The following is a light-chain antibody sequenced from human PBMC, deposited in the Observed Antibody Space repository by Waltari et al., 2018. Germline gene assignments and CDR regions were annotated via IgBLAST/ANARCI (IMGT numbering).Light chain of an antibody. CDR2: EDS. V-gene: IGLV1-51*02. CDR1: SSNIGNNE. J-gene: IGLJ7*01. Sequence: QSVLTQPPSVSAAPGQRVTISCSGGSSNIGNNEVSWYRQFPGTAPKLLIYEDSERPSGIPGRFSGSKSGTSATLDITGLQAGDEADYYCGTWDSSLSGAVFGGGTHLTVL. CDR3: GTWDSSLSGAV.